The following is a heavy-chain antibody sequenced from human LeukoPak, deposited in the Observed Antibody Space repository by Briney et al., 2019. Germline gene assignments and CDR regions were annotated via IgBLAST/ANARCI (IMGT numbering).Heavy chain of an antibody. D-gene: IGHD2-2*02. CDR2: IYTCGST. CDR1: GGSISSGSYY. V-gene: IGHV4-61*09. J-gene: IGHJ4*02. CDR3: ARKPRVVPAAITL. Sequence: SQTLSLTCTVSGGSISSGSYYWSWIRQPAGKGLEWIGHIYTCGSTNYNPSLKSRVTISVDTSKNQFSLKLSSVTAADTAVYYCARKPRVVPAAITLWGQGALVTVSS.